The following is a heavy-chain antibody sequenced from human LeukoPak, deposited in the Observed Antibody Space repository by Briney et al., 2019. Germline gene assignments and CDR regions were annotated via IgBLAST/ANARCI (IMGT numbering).Heavy chain of an antibody. CDR2: IIPIFGTA. CDR3: ARDQKGGYNTFDY. CDR1: GYTFTSYG. J-gene: IGHJ4*02. V-gene: IGHV1-69*13. D-gene: IGHD5-24*01. Sequence: SVKVSCKASGYTFTSYGISWVRQAPGQGLEWMGGIIPIFGTANYAQKFQGRVTITADESTSTAYMELSSLRSEDTAVYYCARDQKGGYNTFDYWGQGTLVTVSS.